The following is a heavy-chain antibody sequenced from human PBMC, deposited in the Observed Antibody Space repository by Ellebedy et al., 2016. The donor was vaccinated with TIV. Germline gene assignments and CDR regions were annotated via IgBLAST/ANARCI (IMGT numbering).Heavy chain of an antibody. CDR3: ARHTDYALDY. V-gene: IGHV3-7*01. J-gene: IGHJ4*02. Sequence: GESLKISCAASGFTFSIYWMSWVRQAPGKGLECVANIKQDGSEKSYVDSVKGRFTISRDNAKNSFHLQMNGLRAEETAVYYCARHTDYALDYWGQGALVTVSS. CDR2: IKQDGSEK. CDR1: GFTFSIYW. D-gene: IGHD4-17*01.